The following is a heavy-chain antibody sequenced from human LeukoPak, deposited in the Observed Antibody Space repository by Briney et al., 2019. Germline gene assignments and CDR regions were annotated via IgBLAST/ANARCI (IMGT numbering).Heavy chain of an antibody. CDR2: IKEDGSVK. J-gene: IGHJ4*02. D-gene: IGHD6-19*01. CDR1: GFTFSTHW. V-gene: IGHV3-7*01. CDR3: AREGGYSSGWYYFDY. Sequence: GGSLRLSCTASGFTFSTHWMTWVRQPPGKGLEWMANIKEDGSVKYYVDSVKGRFTISRDNTKNALYLQMNSLRAEDTAVYYCAREGGYSSGWYYFDYWGQGTLVTVSS.